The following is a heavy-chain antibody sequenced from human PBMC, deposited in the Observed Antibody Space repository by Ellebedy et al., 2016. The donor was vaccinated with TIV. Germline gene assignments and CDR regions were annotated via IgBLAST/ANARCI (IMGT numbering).Heavy chain of an antibody. J-gene: IGHJ4*02. CDR1: GFTFSDYV. CDR2: ISSSSSHT. D-gene: IGHD3-16*01. V-gene: IGHV3-11*06. CDR3: ARDLAFGGVMVN. Sequence: GESLKISCAASGFTFSDYVMSWIRQAPGKGLEWVSYISSSSSHTNYADSVKGRFTISRDKAKNSLYLQMNSLRAEDTAVYYCARDLAFGGVMVNWGQGTLVTVSS.